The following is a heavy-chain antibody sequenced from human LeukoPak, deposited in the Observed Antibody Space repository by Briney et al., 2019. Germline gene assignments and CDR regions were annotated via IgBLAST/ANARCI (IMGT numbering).Heavy chain of an antibody. V-gene: IGHV3-30-3*01. J-gene: IGHJ4*02. Sequence: GRSLRLSCAASGFTFSSYAMHWVRQAPAKGLEWVAVISYDGSNKYYADSVKGRFTISRDNSKNTLYLQMNSLRAEDTAVYYCARDRWIQLSFWGYSDYWGQGTLVTVSS. CDR1: GFTFSSYA. D-gene: IGHD5-18*01. CDR2: ISYDGSNK. CDR3: ARDRWIQLSFWGYSDY.